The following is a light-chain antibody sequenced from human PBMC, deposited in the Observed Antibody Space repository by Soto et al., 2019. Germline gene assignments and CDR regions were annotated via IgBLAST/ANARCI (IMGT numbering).Light chain of an antibody. CDR3: QQASRFPIT. CDR2: AAS. V-gene: IGKV1-12*01. J-gene: IGKJ5*01. CDR1: QGIGGW. Sequence: DIQMTQSPSSVSASVGDRVTITCRASQGIGGWLAWYQQKPGKAPKLLIYAASNLHSGVPSRFGGSESGTEFTLTISSLQPEDFATYYCQQASRFPITFGQGTRLEMK.